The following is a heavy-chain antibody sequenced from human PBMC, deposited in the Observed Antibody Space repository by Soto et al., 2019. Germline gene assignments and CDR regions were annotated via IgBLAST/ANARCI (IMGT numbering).Heavy chain of an antibody. D-gene: IGHD6-19*01. CDR3: ARVVQSSAWDTVVFDS. CDR1: GFTFSSYW. Sequence: PGGSLRLSCAASGFTFSSYWMHWVRQAPGKGLVWVSRINSDGSSTSYADSVKGRFTISRDNAKNTLYLQMNSLRAEDTAVYYCARVVQSSAWDTVVFDSWGQGTLVTVSS. J-gene: IGHJ4*02. CDR2: INSDGSST. V-gene: IGHV3-74*01.